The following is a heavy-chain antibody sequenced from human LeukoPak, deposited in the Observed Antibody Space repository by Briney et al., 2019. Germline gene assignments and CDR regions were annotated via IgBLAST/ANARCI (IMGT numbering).Heavy chain of an antibody. CDR3: TRLAAGKVIDY. CDR2: IYSGNST. Sequence: PGGSLRLSCEDSGFTVGANYIRWVRQAPGKGLDWVSVIYSGNSTYYTDSVRGRFTISRDNSKNTLYLHMISLSADNTAVYYCTRLAAGKVIDYWGQGTLVTVSS. J-gene: IGHJ4*02. D-gene: IGHD6-13*01. V-gene: IGHV3-53*01. CDR1: GFTVGANY.